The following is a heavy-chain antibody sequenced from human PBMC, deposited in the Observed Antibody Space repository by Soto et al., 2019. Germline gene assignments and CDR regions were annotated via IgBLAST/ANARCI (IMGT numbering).Heavy chain of an antibody. CDR1: GFTFSSYG. J-gene: IGHJ4*02. CDR3: AKDHYYDSSGYYYGIDY. D-gene: IGHD3-22*01. CDR2: ISYDGSNK. Sequence: GGSMRLSCAASGFTFSSYGMHWVRQAPGKGLEWVAVISYDGSNKYYADSVKGRFTISRDNSKNTLYLQMNSLRAEDTAVYYCAKDHYYDSSGYYYGIDYWGQGTLVTVSS. V-gene: IGHV3-30*18.